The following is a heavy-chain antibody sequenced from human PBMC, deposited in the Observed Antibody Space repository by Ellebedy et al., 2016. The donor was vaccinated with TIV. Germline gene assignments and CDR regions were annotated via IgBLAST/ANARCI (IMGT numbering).Heavy chain of an antibody. J-gene: IGHJ2*01. Sequence: AASVKVSCKASGYTFTDYYMHWVRQAPGQGLEWMGMVNPNGGGTRYAQRFQGRVTLTRDTSTSTVYMELSSLRPEDTAMYFCARDPSWWYFDLWGRGTLVSVSS. CDR1: GYTFTDYY. CDR2: VNPNGGGT. CDR3: ARDPSWWYFDL. V-gene: IGHV1-46*01.